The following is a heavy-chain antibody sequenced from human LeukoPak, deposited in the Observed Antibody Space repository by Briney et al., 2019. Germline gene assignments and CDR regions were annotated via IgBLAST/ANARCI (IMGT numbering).Heavy chain of an antibody. D-gene: IGHD4-17*01. V-gene: IGHV3-7*01. CDR2: IKQDGSEK. Sequence: GGSLRLSCAASGFTFSSYWMGWVRRAPVKGLEWVANIKQDGSEKYYVDSVKGRFTISRDNAKNSLYLQMNSLRAEDTAVYYCASNDYVDYFDYWGQGTLVTVSS. J-gene: IGHJ4*02. CDR3: ASNDYVDYFDY. CDR1: GFTFSSYW.